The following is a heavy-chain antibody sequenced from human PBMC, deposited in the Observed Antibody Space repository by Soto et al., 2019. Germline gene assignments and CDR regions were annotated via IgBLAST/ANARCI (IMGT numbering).Heavy chain of an antibody. CDR3: ARLLRPSYSERYYMDV. CDR2: IHYSGNT. J-gene: IGHJ6*03. CDR1: GGSITTYY. Sequence: SETLSLICTVSGGSITTYYWSWIRQPPGKGLEWIGYIHYSGNTDYNPSLKSRLNTSVDRSKNQLTLNLSSVTAADTAVYYCARLLRPSYSERYYMDVWGKGTTVTVSS. D-gene: IGHD2-15*01. V-gene: IGHV4-59*08.